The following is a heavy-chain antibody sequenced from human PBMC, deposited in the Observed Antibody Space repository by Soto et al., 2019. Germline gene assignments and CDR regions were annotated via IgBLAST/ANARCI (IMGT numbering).Heavy chain of an antibody. CDR3: ARVGYCSSTSCYYYYGMDV. CDR2: INSDGSST. V-gene: IGHV3-74*01. Sequence: GGSLRLSCAASGFTFSSYWMHWVRQAPGKGLVWVSRINSDGSSTSYADSVKGRFTISRDNAKNTLYLQMNSLRAEDTAAYYCARVGYCSSTSCYYYYGMDVWGQGTTVTVSS. J-gene: IGHJ6*02. D-gene: IGHD2-2*01. CDR1: GFTFSSYW.